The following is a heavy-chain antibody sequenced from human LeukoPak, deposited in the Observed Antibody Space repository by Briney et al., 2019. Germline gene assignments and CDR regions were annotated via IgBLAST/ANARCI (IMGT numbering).Heavy chain of an antibody. Sequence: GRSLRLSCAASGFTFSSYGMHWVRQAPGKGLEWVAVISYDGSNKYYADSVKGRFTICRDNSKNTLYLQMNSLRAEDTAVYYCAKDLGGGGYSGYDPDDYWGQGTLVTVSS. CDR3: AKDLGGGGYSGYDPDDY. CDR1: GFTFSSYG. J-gene: IGHJ4*02. CDR2: ISYDGSNK. V-gene: IGHV3-30*18. D-gene: IGHD5-12*01.